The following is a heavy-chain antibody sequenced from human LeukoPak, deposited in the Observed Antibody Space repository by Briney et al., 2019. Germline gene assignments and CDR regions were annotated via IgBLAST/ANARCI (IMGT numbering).Heavy chain of an antibody. V-gene: IGHV1-2*02. J-gene: IGHJ4*02. CDR1: GYTFTGYY. CDR2: INPNGGGT. Sequence: GASVKVSCKASGYTFTGYYMHWVRQAPGQGLEWMGWINPNGGGTNYAQKFQGRVTMTRDTSISTAYMELSRLRSDDTAVYYCARDLRGPWEHLDDWGQGTLVTVSS. D-gene: IGHD1-26*01. CDR3: ARDLRGPWEHLDD.